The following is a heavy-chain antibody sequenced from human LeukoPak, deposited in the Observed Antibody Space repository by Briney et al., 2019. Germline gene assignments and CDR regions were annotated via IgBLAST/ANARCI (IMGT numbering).Heavy chain of an antibody. D-gene: IGHD2-2*02. CDR2: IHHSGTA. CDR1: GRSINNGYF. CDR3: ARDRGALGATVPAIFAVNFFDS. J-gene: IGHJ4*02. V-gene: IGHV4-38-2*02. Sequence: SETLSLTCTVSGRSINNGYFWGWNRQPPGKGLEWIASIHHSGTASYNPSLESRVTISVDTSKNQFSLRLSSVTAADTAVYYCARDRGALGATVPAIFAVNFFDSWGQGTLGTVSS.